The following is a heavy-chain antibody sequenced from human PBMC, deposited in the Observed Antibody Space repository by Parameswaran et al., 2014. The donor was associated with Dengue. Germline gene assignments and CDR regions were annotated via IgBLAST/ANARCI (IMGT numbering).Heavy chain of an antibody. CDR2: IYYSGST. Sequence: PGKGLEWIGYIYYSGSTNYNPSLKSRVTISVDTSKNQFSLKLSSVTAADTAVYYCARESSCSGGSCYSGGDYFDYWGQGTLVTVSS. CDR3: ARESSCSGGSCYSGGDYFDY. V-gene: IGHV4-59*13. D-gene: IGHD2-15*01. J-gene: IGHJ4*02.